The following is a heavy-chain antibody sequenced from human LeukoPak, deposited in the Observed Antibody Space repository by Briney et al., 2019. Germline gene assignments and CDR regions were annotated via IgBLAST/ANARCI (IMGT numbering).Heavy chain of an antibody. V-gene: IGHV4-61*10. CDR3: ARELRSVAAARGRAFDI. D-gene: IGHD6-25*01. Sequence: SETLSLTCTVSGGSISSGSYYWSWIRQPAGKGLEWIGYIYCSGSTNYNPSLKSRVTISVDTSKDQFSLKLSSVTAADTAVYYCARELRSVAAARGRAFDIWGQGTMVTVSS. CDR2: IYCSGST. CDR1: GGSISSGSYY. J-gene: IGHJ3*02.